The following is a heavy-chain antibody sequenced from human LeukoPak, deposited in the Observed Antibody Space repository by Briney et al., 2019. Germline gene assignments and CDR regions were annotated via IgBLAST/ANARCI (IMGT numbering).Heavy chain of an antibody. CDR3: AKVEGAVYYYDSSGYYDY. D-gene: IGHD3-22*01. CDR1: GFTFSSYA. Sequence: GASLRLSCAASGFTFSSYAMSWVRQAPGKGLEWVSAISGSGGSTYYADSVKGRFTISRDNSKNTLYLQMNSLRAEDTAVYYCAKVEGAVYYYDSSGYYDYWGQGTLVTVSS. J-gene: IGHJ4*02. V-gene: IGHV3-23*01. CDR2: ISGSGGST.